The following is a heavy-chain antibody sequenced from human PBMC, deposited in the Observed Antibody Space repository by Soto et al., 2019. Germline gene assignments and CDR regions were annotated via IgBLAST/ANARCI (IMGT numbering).Heavy chain of an antibody. CDR2: IYDNGIT. Sequence: QVVLQESGPGLVKPSETLSLTCSVSGRSITSYYWSWVRQPPGKGLEWIGYIYDNGITSQNPSLKSRVTMSADTSQTQFSLKLTSVTSADTAVYYCARTYDSNGYANEFDSWGQGILVTVTS. CDR3: ARTYDSNGYANEFDS. CDR1: GRSITSYY. D-gene: IGHD3-22*01. J-gene: IGHJ4*02. V-gene: IGHV4-4*09.